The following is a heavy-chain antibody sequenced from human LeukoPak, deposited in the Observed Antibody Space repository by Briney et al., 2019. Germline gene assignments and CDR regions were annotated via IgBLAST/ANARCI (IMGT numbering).Heavy chain of an antibody. D-gene: IGHD3-16*01. CDR2: ISGSGGST. V-gene: IGHV3-23*01. CDR1: GFTFSSYA. Sequence: GGSLRLSCAASGFTFSSYAMSWVRQAPGKGLEWVSAISGSGGSTYYADSVKGRFTISRDNSKNTLYLQMNSLRAEDTAVYYCAKDRPLGFGVTISYYYYGMDVWAKGPRSPSP. J-gene: IGHJ6*02. CDR3: AKDRPLGFGVTISYYYYGMDV.